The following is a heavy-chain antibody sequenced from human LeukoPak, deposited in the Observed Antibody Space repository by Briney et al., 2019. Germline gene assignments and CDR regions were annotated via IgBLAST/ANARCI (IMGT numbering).Heavy chain of an antibody. Sequence: GGSLRLSCAASGFTFSSYAMHWVRQAPGKGLEWVAVISYVGSNKYYADSVKGRFTISRDNSKNTLYLQMNSLRAEDTAVYYCARDPSYYYGMDVWGQGTTVTVSS. V-gene: IGHV3-30-3*01. CDR2: ISYVGSNK. J-gene: IGHJ6*02. CDR3: ARDPSYYYGMDV. CDR1: GFTFSSYA.